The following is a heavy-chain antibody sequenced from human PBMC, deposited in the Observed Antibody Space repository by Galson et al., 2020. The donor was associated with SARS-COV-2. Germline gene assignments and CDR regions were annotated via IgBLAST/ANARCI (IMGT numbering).Heavy chain of an antibody. CDR1: GGTFSSYA. CDR2: IIPILGIA. D-gene: IGHD3-10*01. CDR3: ARPRESMDAFDI. J-gene: IGHJ3*02. V-gene: IGHV1-69*04. Sequence: KISCKASGGTFSSYAISWVRQAPGQGLEWMGRIIPILGIANYAQKFQGRVTITADKSTSTAYMELSSLRSEDTAVYYCARPRESMDAFDIWGQGTMVTVSS.